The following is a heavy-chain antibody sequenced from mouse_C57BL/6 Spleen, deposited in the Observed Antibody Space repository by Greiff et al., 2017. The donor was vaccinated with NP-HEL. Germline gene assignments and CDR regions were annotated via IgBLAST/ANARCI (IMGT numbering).Heavy chain of an antibody. J-gene: IGHJ2*01. V-gene: IGHV1-64*01. Sequence: VQLQQSGAELVKPGASVKLSCKASGYTFTSYWMHWVKQRPGQGLEWIGMIHPNSGSTNYNEKFQSKATLTVDKSSSTAYMQLSSLTSEDSAVYYCAPSIYYGNSYYFDYWGQGTTLTVSS. D-gene: IGHD2-1*01. CDR2: IHPNSGST. CDR1: GYTFTSYW. CDR3: APSIYYGNSYYFDY.